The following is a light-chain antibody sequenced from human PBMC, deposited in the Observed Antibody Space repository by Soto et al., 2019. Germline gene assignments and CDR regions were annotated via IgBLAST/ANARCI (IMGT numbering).Light chain of an antibody. V-gene: IGLV2-23*01. CDR2: EGS. CDR1: SSDIGSYTF. Sequence: QSVLTQPASASGSPGQSITISCTGTSSDIGSYTFVSWYQQHPGQAPKLMIYEGSKRPSGVYNRFSGAKSGNSASLTISGLQAEDEADYYCCSYAGSSTWVFGGGTKLTVL. CDR3: CSYAGSSTWV. J-gene: IGLJ3*02.